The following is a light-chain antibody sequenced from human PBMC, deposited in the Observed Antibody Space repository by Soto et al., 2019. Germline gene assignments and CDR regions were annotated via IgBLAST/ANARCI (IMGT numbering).Light chain of an antibody. CDR2: DVS. J-gene: IGLJ2*01. CDR1: SRDVGGYNY. CDR3: SSYTTSGSLV. Sequence: QSVRTQPASVSGSPGQSITISCTGTSRDVGGYNYVSWYQQHPGKAPKLLIYDVSNRPSGVSNRFSGSKSGNTASLTISGLQAEDEADYYCSSYTTSGSLVFGGGTKVTVL. V-gene: IGLV2-14*01.